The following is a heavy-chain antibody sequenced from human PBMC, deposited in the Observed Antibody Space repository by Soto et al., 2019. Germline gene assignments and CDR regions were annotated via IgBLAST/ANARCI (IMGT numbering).Heavy chain of an antibody. Sequence: QITLKESGPPLVKPTQTLTLTCTSSGISLTTRGVGVGWIRQPPGKALEWLALIYWDDDEGYSPSLKSRVTITKDTSKNQVVLTMINMDPVDTATYYCAHRPRGYSYHFDYWGQGTLVTVSS. CDR3: AHRPRGYSYHFDY. V-gene: IGHV2-5*02. J-gene: IGHJ4*02. D-gene: IGHD5-18*01. CDR1: GISLTTRGVG. CDR2: IYWDDDE.